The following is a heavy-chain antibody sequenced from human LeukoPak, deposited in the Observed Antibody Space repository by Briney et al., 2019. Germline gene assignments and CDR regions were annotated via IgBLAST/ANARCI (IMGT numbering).Heavy chain of an antibody. CDR3: ARSFHCSSTSCFRGSNDY. Sequence: ASVKVSCKASGYTFTSYDINWVRQAPGQGLEWMGWMNPNSGNTGYAQKFQGRVTMTRNTSISTAYMELSSLRSEDTAVYYCARSFHCSSTSCFRGSNDYWGQGTLVTVSS. CDR2: MNPNSGNT. V-gene: IGHV1-8*01. D-gene: IGHD2-2*01. CDR1: GYTFTSYD. J-gene: IGHJ4*02.